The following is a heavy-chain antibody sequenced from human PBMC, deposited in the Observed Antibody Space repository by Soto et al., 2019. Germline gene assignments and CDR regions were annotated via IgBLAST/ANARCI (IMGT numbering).Heavy chain of an antibody. CDR2: IIPLFGTP. D-gene: IGHD3-10*01. CDR1: GGIFSTYA. CDR3: ARDRDDYGSGNYYNRIDF. V-gene: IGHV1-69*01. J-gene: IGHJ4*02. Sequence: QVQLVQSGAEVKKPVSSVKVSCKASGGIFSTYAISWLRQAPGQGLEWMGGIIPLFGTPNYAQRFQGRVTITADESTSTAYTELSRLRSEDTAVYYGARDRDDYGSGNYYNRIDFWGQGTLVTVSS.